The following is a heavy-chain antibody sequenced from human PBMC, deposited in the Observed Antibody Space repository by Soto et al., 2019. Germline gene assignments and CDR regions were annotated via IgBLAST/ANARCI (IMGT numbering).Heavy chain of an antibody. CDR1: GGSVSSGSYY. CDR2: IYYSGST. J-gene: IGHJ6*02. V-gene: IGHV4-61*01. Sequence: SGTLSLTCTVSGGSVSSGSYYWSWIRQPPGKGLEWIGYIYYSGSTNYNPSLKSRVTISVDTSKNQFSLKLSSVTAADTAVYYCARVANVYYGMDVWGQGTTVNVSS. CDR3: ARVANVYYGMDV.